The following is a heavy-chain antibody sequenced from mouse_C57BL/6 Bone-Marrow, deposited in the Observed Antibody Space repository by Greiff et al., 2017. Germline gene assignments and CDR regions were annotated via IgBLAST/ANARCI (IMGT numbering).Heavy chain of an antibody. CDR1: GYTFTDYY. Sequence: QVQLQQSGAELVRPGASVKLSCKASGYTFTDYYINWVKQRPGQGLEWIARIYPGSGNTYYNEKFKGKATLTAEKSSSTAYMQLSSLTSEDSAVYVWARPRYGPYAMDYWGQGTSVTVSS. CDR2: IYPGSGNT. J-gene: IGHJ4*01. CDR3: ARPRYGPYAMDY. V-gene: IGHV1-76*01. D-gene: IGHD1-1*01.